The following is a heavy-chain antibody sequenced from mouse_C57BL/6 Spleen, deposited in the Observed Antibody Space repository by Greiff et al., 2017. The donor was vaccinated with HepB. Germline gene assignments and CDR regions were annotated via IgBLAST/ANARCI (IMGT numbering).Heavy chain of an antibody. D-gene: IGHD2-1*01. CDR1: GFTFSSYA. Sequence: EVKVVDSGEGLVKPGGSLKLSCAASGFTFSSYAMSWVRQTPEKRLEWVAYISSGGDYIYYADTVKGRFTISRDNARNTLYLQMSSLKSEDTAMYYCTRVLWYYYAMDYWGQGTSVTVSS. CDR3: TRVLWYYYAMDY. CDR2: ISSGGDYI. J-gene: IGHJ4*01. V-gene: IGHV5-9-1*02.